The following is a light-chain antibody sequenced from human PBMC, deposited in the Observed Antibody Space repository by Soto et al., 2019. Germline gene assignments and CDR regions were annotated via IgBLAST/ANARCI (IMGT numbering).Light chain of an antibody. J-gene: IGKJ1*01. V-gene: IGKV1-5*03. Sequence: DIQMTQSPSTLSATVGDRVTFTCRANESISKWLAWYQQKTGKAPKLLIYKASTLKSGVPSRFSGSGSGTEFTLTISSLQPDDFATYYCQHYNSYSEAFGQGTKVELK. CDR1: ESISKW. CDR3: QHYNSYSEA. CDR2: KAS.